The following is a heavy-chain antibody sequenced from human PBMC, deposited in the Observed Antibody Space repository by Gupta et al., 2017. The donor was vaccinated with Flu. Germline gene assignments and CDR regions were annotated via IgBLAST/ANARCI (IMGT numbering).Heavy chain of an antibody. CDR1: GFAFSDYA. J-gene: IGHJ5*01. CDR3: AKDLYTVPGALDS. CDR2: INNSGGST. D-gene: IGHD1-26*01. V-gene: IGHV3-23*01. Sequence: EVQLLGSGGGLKQPGGSLRLSCAASGFAFSDYAMSWVRQAPGKGLQWISGINNSGGSTYYADSVRGRFTVSSDNSENMFYLQMNSLRAEDTAMYYCAKDLYTVPGALDSWGQGMLVTVSS.